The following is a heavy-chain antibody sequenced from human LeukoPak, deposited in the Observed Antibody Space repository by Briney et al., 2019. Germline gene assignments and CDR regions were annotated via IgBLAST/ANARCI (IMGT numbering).Heavy chain of an antibody. CDR2: IKEDGSEK. CDR1: GFTFNIYP. D-gene: IGHD1-26*01. V-gene: IGHV3-7*01. J-gene: IGHJ5*02. Sequence: GGSLRLSCAASGFTFNIYPMNWLRQAPGKGLEWVANIKEDGSEKYYVDSVKGRFTISRDNAKNSLYLQMNSLRAEDTAIYYCARDKGVVGTLAPWGQGTLVTVSS. CDR3: ARDKGVVGTLAP.